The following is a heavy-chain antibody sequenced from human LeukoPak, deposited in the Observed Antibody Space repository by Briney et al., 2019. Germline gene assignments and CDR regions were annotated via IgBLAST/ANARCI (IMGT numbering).Heavy chain of an antibody. D-gene: IGHD3-16*01. V-gene: IGHV3-53*01. CDR2: IYSGGST. CDR1: GFTDSSNY. Sequence: GGSLRLSCAASGFTDSSNYMSWVRQAPGKGLEWVSVIYSGGSTYYADSVKGRFTISRDNSKNTLYLQMNSLRAEDTAVYYCARNANWGFYFDYWGQGTLVTVSS. J-gene: IGHJ4*02. CDR3: ARNANWGFYFDY.